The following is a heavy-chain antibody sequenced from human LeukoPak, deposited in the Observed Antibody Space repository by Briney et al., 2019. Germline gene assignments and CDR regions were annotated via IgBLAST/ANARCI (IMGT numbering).Heavy chain of an antibody. V-gene: IGHV1-46*01. CDR1: GYTFTSNY. CDR3: ARDQEGFDH. CDR2: IYPRDGST. J-gene: IGHJ4*02. Sequence: GASVKVSCTASGYTFTSNYIHWVRQAPGQGLEWMGMIYPRDGSTSYAQKFQGRVTVTRDTSTSTVHMELSGLRSEDTAVYYCARDQEGFDHWGQGTLVTVSS.